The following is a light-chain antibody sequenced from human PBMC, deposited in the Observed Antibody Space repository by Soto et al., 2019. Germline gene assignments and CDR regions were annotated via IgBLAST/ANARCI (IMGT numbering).Light chain of an antibody. V-gene: IGKV3-15*01. CDR2: GAS. J-gene: IGKJ1*01. Sequence: EIVMTQSPATLSVSPGERATLSCRASQSVSSNLAWYQQKPGQAPRLLIYGASTRATGIPARFSGSGSGTEFTLTISSLQSEDFAVYYCQQYNNWPACTFCQGTKVEIK. CDR3: QQYNNWPACT. CDR1: QSVSSN.